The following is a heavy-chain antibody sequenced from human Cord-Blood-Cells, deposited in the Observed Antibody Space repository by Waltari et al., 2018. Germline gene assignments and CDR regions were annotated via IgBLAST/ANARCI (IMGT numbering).Heavy chain of an antibody. CDR2: IYPGDSDT. J-gene: IGHJ4*02. CDR3: ARLPEGFWSGYYFDY. D-gene: IGHD3-3*01. V-gene: IGHV5-51*01. Sequence: EVQLVQSGAEVKKPGESLKISCKGSGYSFTSYWIGWVRQMPGKGLEWMGIIYPGDSDTRYSPSFQGQVTISADKSISTAYLQWSSLKASDIAMYYCARLPEGFWSGYYFDYWGQGTLVTVSS. CDR1: GYSFTSYW.